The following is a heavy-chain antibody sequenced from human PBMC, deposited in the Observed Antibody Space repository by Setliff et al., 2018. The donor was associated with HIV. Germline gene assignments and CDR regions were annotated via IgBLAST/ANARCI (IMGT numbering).Heavy chain of an antibody. V-gene: IGHV4-39*01. CDR1: GVSISSSNYY. CDR3: TIPASSLAPN. Sequence: SETLSLTCTVSGVSISSSNYYWAWIRQPPGKGLEWIASIRSSGDTYYNPSLQSRVIISVDTSNNQISLKLTSVTAADTAVYYCTIPASSLAPNWGRGTQVTVSS. CDR2: IRSSGDT. J-gene: IGHJ4*02.